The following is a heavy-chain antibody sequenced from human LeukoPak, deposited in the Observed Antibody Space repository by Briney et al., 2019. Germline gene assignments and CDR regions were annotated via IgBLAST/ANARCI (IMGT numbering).Heavy chain of an antibody. CDR2: IIPIFGTA. D-gene: IGHD2-2*01. V-gene: IGHV1-69*05. J-gene: IGHJ4*02. CDR3: ARDGAYCSSTSCPFDY. Sequence: SVKVSCKASGGTFSSYAISWVRQAPGQGLEWMGGIIPIFGTANYAQKFQGRVTITTDESTSTAYMELSSLRSEDTAVYYCARDGAYCSSTSCPFDYWGQGTLVTVSS. CDR1: GGTFSSYA.